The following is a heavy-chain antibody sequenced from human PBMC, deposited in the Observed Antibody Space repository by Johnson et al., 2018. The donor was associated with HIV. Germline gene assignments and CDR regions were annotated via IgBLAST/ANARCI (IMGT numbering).Heavy chain of an antibody. D-gene: IGHD6-13*01. V-gene: IGHV3-30*02. CDR3: AKDIGGSAAAQGAFDI. J-gene: IGHJ3*02. Sequence: QMQLVESGGGLVKPGGSLRLSCAASGFTFSNAWMSWVRQAPGKGLEWVAVIWYDGSNKYYADSVKGRFTISRDNSKNTLYLQMNSLRAEDTALYYCAKDIGGSAAAQGAFDIWGQGTMVTVSS. CDR1: GFTFSNAW. CDR2: IWYDGSNK.